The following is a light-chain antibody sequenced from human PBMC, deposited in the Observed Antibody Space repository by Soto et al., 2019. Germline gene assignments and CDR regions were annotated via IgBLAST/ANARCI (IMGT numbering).Light chain of an antibody. CDR2: AAS. V-gene: IGKV1-39*01. CDR1: QSISTY. J-gene: IGKJ5*01. Sequence: DIQLTQSPSPLSASVGDRFAITCLASQSISTYLNWYQQKPGKAPKVLIYAASNLQSGVPPRFSGSGSGTDFTLTISSLQPEDVATYFCQQSYRKQITFGQGTRLEIK. CDR3: QQSYRKQIT.